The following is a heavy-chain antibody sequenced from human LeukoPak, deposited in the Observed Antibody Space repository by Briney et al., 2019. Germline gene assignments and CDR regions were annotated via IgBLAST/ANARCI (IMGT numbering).Heavy chain of an antibody. CDR3: ARNMTAISRLDVFDI. Sequence: PSETLSLICTVSGVSMSSSGQYWGWIRQSPVKGLEWIGNIYYSRSTYYIPALKSRVTISVDTSKNQFSLELTSVTAADTAIYYCARNMTAISRLDVFDIWGPGTMVTVS. D-gene: IGHD2-21*02. V-gene: IGHV4-39*01. J-gene: IGHJ3*02. CDR1: GVSMSSSGQY. CDR2: IYYSRST.